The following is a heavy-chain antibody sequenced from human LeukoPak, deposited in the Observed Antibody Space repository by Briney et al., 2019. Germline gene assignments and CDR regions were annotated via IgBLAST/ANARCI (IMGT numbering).Heavy chain of an antibody. CDR1: LDSTTSNF. V-gene: IGHV4-4*02. CDR2: IHRSGSP. Sequence: SETLSLTCTVSLDSTTSNFWSWVRQPPGKGLEWIGEIHRSGSPNYNPSLQSRVTISIDRSRNQIALDLSSVTAADTAVYYCARDRGSGWSLDYWGQGTLVTVSS. CDR3: ARDRGSGWSLDY. J-gene: IGHJ4*02. D-gene: IGHD6-19*01.